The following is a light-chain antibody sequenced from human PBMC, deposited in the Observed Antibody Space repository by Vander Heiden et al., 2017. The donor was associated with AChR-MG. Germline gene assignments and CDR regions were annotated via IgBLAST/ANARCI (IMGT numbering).Light chain of an antibody. J-gene: IGLJ3*02. CDR3: HLWDSSTAV. Sequence: SYEVTQPLSVSVALGQTARITCGGDNSGSKSVHWYQKQAGQGPVVVIYNNINRPSGIPERFAASNSGNTATLTISRAQAGDEADYYCHLWDSSTAVFGGGTKLTVL. V-gene: IGLV3-9*01. CDR1: NSGSKS. CDR2: NNI.